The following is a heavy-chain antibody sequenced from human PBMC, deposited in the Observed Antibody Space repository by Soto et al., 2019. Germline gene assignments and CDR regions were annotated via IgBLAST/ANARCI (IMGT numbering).Heavy chain of an antibody. Sequence: HPGGSLRLSCAASGFTFSSYAMSWVRQAPGKGLEWVSAISGSGGSTYYADSVKGRFTISRDNSKNTLYLQMNSLRAEDTAVYYCAKDVRVPSSSSLYYFDYWGQGTLVTVSS. V-gene: IGHV3-23*01. CDR3: AKDVRVPSSSSLYYFDY. D-gene: IGHD6-6*01. J-gene: IGHJ4*02. CDR1: GFTFSSYA. CDR2: ISGSGGST.